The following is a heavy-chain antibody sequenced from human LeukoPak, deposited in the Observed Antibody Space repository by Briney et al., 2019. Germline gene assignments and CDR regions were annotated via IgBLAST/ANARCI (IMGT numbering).Heavy chain of an antibody. J-gene: IGHJ5*01. CDR3: ARGNVWFGDPYNWFDS. V-gene: IGHV4-61*02. Sequence: SQTLSLTCTVSGGSITGGSYYWGWIRQPAGKELECIGRIYTSGRTNYTPSLKSRVTISVDTSKNQFSLKLSSVTAADTAVYYCARGNVWFGDPYNWFDSRGQGTLVTVSS. CDR1: GGSITGGSYY. CDR2: IYTSGRT. D-gene: IGHD3-10*01.